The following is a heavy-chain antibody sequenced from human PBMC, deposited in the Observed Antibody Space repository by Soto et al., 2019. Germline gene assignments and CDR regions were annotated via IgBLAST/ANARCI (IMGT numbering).Heavy chain of an antibody. D-gene: IGHD5-18*01. CDR1: GGTFSSYA. J-gene: IGHJ6*02. V-gene: IGHV1-69*13. CDR3: ARGPDTARYYYYGMDV. CDR2: IIPIFGTA. Sequence: GASVKVSCKASGGTFSSYAISWVRQAPGQGLEWMGGIIPIFGTANYAQKFQGRVTITADESTSTAYMELSSLRSEDTAVYYCARGPDTARYYYYGMDVWGQGTTVTVSS.